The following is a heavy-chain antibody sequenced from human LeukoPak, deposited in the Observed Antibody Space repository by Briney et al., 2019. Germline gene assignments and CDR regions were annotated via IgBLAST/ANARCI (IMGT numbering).Heavy chain of an antibody. CDR1: GGSISSYY. Sequence: PSETLSLTCTVSGGSISSYYWSWIRQPPGKGLEWIGYIYYSGSTNYNPSLKSRVTISVDTSKNQFSLKLSSVTAADTAVYYCARIAGDGFFDYWGQGTLVTVSS. D-gene: IGHD5-24*01. CDR2: IYYSGST. J-gene: IGHJ4*02. V-gene: IGHV4-59*08. CDR3: ARIAGDGFFDY.